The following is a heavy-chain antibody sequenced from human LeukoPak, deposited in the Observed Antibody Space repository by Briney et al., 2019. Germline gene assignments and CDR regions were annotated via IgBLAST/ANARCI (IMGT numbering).Heavy chain of an antibody. CDR3: ARVAYSSSWLTTPNDH. J-gene: IGHJ4*02. CDR1: GFTFSSYW. CDR2: IKQDGSEK. V-gene: IGHV3-7*01. Sequence: GGSLRLSCATSGFTFSSYWMSWVRQAPGKGLEWVANIKQDGSEKYYVDSVKGRFTISRDNAKNSLYLQMNSLRAEDTAVYYCARVAYSSSWLTTPNDHWGQGTLVTVSS. D-gene: IGHD6-13*01.